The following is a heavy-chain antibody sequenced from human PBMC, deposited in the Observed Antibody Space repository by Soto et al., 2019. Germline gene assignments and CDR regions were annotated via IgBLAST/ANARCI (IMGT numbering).Heavy chain of an antibody. Sequence: PGGSLRLSCAASGFTFSSYWMSWVRQAPGKGLEWVANIKQDGSEKYYVDSVKGRFTISRDNAKNSLYLQMNSLRAEDTAVYYCARGPGITMIVVVITPYDYWGQGTLVTVSS. D-gene: IGHD3-22*01. CDR3: ARGPGITMIVVVITPYDY. CDR1: GFTFSSYW. V-gene: IGHV3-7*01. CDR2: IKQDGSEK. J-gene: IGHJ4*02.